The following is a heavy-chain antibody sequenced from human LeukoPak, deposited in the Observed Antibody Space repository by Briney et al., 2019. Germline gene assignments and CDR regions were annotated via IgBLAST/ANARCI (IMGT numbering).Heavy chain of an antibody. CDR3: AKFSPYGGNSY. J-gene: IGHJ1*01. D-gene: IGHD4-23*01. CDR2: ISWNSGSI. CDR1: GFTFDDYA. Sequence: PGGSLRLSCAASGFTFDDYAMHWVRQAPGKGLEWVSGISWNSGSIGYADSVKGRFTISRDNSKNTLYLQMNSLKVEDTALYYCAKFSPYGGNSYWGQGTLVTVSS. V-gene: IGHV3-9*01.